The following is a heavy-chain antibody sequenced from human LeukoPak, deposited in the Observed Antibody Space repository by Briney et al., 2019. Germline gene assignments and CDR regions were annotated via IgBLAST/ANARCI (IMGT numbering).Heavy chain of an antibody. CDR2: ISGTSTSI. CDR1: GFTFSSYS. Sequence: GGSLRLSCAASGFTFSSYSMNWVRQAPGKALEWASSISGTSTSIYYADSVKGRFTISRDNAKNSLYLQMNSLRAEDTAVYYCARGPIPDYWGQGTLVTVSS. V-gene: IGHV3-21*01. CDR3: ARGPIPDY. D-gene: IGHD2-2*02. J-gene: IGHJ4*02.